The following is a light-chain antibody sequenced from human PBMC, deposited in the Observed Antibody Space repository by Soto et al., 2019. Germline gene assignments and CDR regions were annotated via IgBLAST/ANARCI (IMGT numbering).Light chain of an antibody. V-gene: IGLV1-40*01. CDR3: QSYDSSLSPVV. J-gene: IGLJ2*01. CDR2: GNS. Sequence: QSVLTQPPSVSGAPGQRVTISCTGSSSNIGAGYDVHWYQQLPGPAPKLLIYGNSNRPSGVPDRFSGSKSGTSASLAITGLQAEDEADYYCQSYDSSLSPVVFGGGTKLTVL. CDR1: SSNIGAGYD.